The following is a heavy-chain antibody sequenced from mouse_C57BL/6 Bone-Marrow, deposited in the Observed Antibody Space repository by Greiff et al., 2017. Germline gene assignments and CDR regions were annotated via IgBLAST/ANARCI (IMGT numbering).Heavy chain of an antibody. CDR2: INPSNGGT. J-gene: IGHJ2*01. CDR1: GYTFTSYW. CDR3: ARSSAYPKYFDY. V-gene: IGHV1-53*01. Sequence: QVQLQQPGTELVKPGASVKLSCKASGYTFTSYWLHWVKQRPGQGLEWIGYINPSNGGTNYNEKFKSKATLTVDKSSSTAFMQLSSLTSEDSAVYCCARSSAYPKYFDYWGQGTTLTVSS. D-gene: IGHD2-10*01.